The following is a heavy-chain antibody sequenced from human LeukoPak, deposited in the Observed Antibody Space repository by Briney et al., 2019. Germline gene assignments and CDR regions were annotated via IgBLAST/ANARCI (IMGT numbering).Heavy chain of an antibody. CDR1: GGYVSGRSYE. CDR2: SDYSGST. CDR3: ATAGGPFQH. V-gene: IGHV4-61*01. D-gene: IGHD3-16*01. Sequence: SETLSLTCTVSGGYVSGRSYEWTWIRQPPGKGLEWIGYSDYSGSTNYNPSLESRVTISVDTSKNQFSLKLRSVTAADTAVYYCATAGGPFQHWGQGTLVTVSS. J-gene: IGHJ1*01.